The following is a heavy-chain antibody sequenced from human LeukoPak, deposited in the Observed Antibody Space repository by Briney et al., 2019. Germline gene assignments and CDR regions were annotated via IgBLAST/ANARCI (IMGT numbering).Heavy chain of an antibody. CDR3: ARGSVYYYDSSGHWGY. J-gene: IGHJ4*02. Sequence: PGGSLRLSCAASGFTFSCYEMNWVRQPPGKGLEWVSYICSSGSTIYYADSVQGRFTISRDNAKNSLYLQMNSLRAEDTAVYYCARGSVYYYDSSGHWGYWGQGTLVTVSS. D-gene: IGHD3-22*01. CDR1: GFTFSCYE. V-gene: IGHV3-48*03. CDR2: ICSSGSTI.